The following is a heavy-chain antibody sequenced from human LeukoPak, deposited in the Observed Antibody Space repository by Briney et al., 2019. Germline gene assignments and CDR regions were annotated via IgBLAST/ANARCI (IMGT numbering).Heavy chain of an antibody. D-gene: IGHD5/OR15-5a*01. V-gene: IGHV1-69*06. CDR3: ARGFYEPRRYYYYGMDV. CDR1: GGTFSSYA. Sequence: GSSVKVSCMASGGTFSSYAISWGRQAPGQGREWMGGIIPIFGTANYAQKFQGRVTITADKSTSTAYLELSSLRSEDTAVYYCARGFYEPRRYYYYGMDVWGKGTTVTVSS. J-gene: IGHJ6*04. CDR2: IIPIFGTA.